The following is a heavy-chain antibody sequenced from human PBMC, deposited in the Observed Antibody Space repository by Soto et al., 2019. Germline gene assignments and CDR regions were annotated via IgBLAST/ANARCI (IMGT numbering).Heavy chain of an antibody. CDR3: ARDGESIFGVSNWFDP. J-gene: IGHJ5*02. CDR1: GGSISSYY. CDR2: IYYSGST. V-gene: IGHV4-59*01. D-gene: IGHD3-3*01. Sequence: QVQLQESGPGLVKPSETLSLTCTVSGGSISSYYWSWIRQPPGKGLEWIGYIYYSGSTNYNPSLKGRVTISVDTSKNQFSLKLSSVTAADTAVYYCARDGESIFGVSNWFDPWGQGTLVTVSS.